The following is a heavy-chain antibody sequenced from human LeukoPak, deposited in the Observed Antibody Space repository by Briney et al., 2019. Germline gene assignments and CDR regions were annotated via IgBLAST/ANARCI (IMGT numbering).Heavy chain of an antibody. CDR1: GFTFSSYA. CDR2: ISGSGGST. Sequence: GGLRLSCAASGFTFSSYAMSWVRQAPGKGLEWFSAISGSGGSTYYADSVKGRFTISRDNSKNTLYLQMNSLRAEDTAVYYCAKDRAVFLSGMNWGQGTLVTVSS. CDR3: AKDRAVFLSGMN. V-gene: IGHV3-23*01. J-gene: IGHJ4*02. D-gene: IGHD3-10*01.